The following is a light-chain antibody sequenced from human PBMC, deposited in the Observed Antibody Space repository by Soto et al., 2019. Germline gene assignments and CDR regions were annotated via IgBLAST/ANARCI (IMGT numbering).Light chain of an antibody. V-gene: IGKV3-11*01. CDR1: QSVGSS. CDR3: QQYGSSPWT. J-gene: IGKJ1*01. CDR2: DAS. Sequence: EIVLTQSPATLSLSPGERATLSCRASQSVGSSLAWYQQIPGQAPRLLIYDASNRATDIPARFSGSGSGTDCTRTISSLEPEDFAVYYCQQYGSSPWTFGQGTKVEIK.